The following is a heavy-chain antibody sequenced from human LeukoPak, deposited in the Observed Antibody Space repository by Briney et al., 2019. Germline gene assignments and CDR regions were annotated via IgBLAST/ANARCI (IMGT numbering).Heavy chain of an antibody. J-gene: IGHJ4*02. CDR2: INPNSGGT. CDR3: ARAGSSSRWVNDY. V-gene: IGHV1-2*02. Sequence: ASVKVSCKASGYTFTGYYMHWVRQAPGQGLEWMGWINPNSGGTNYAQKFQGRVTMTRDTSISTAYMELSRLRFDDTAVFYCARAGSSSRWVNDYWGQGTLVTLST. CDR1: GYTFTGYY. D-gene: IGHD6-13*01.